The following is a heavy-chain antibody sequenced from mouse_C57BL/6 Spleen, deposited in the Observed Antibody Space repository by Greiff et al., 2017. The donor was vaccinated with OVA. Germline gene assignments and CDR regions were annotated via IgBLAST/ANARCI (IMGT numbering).Heavy chain of an antibody. CDR3: ARFTYDYVWYFDV. CDR2: IYPGDGDT. J-gene: IGHJ1*03. Sequence: VQLKESGAELVKPGASVKISCKASGYAFSSYWMNWVKQRPGKGLEWIGQIYPGDGDTNYNGKFKGKATLTVDTSSSTAYMQRSSLTSEDSAVYYCARFTYDYVWYFDVWGTGTTVTVSS. D-gene: IGHD2-4*01. CDR1: GYAFSSYW. V-gene: IGHV1-80*01.